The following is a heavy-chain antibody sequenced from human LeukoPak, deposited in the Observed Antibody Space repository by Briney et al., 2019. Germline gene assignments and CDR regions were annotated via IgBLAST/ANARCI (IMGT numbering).Heavy chain of an antibody. V-gene: IGHV1-8*01. J-gene: IGHJ5*02. CDR1: GYTFTSYD. CDR2: MNPNSANR. Sequence: ASVKVSCKASGYTFTSYDINWVRQATGQGLEWMGWMNPNSANRGYAQKFQGRVTITRNTSISTVYMELSSLRSEDTAVYYCARVGIPAAAYTGDGGYNWFDAWGQGTLVTVSS. CDR3: ARVGIPAAAYTGDGGYNWFDA. D-gene: IGHD6-13*01.